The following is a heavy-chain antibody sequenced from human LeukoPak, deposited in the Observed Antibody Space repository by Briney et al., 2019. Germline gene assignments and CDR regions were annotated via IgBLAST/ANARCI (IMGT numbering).Heavy chain of an antibody. CDR1: GLTFSKYS. V-gene: IGHV3-7*01. J-gene: IGHJ4*02. D-gene: IGHD5-18*01. Sequence: PGGSLRLSCAASGLTFSKYSMSWVRQAPGKGLEWVANIKQDGSEKYYVDSVKGRFTISRDNAKNSLYLQMNSLRAEDTAVYYCARGQGEGYPTDFDYWGQGTLVTVSS. CDR2: IKQDGSEK. CDR3: ARGQGEGYPTDFDY.